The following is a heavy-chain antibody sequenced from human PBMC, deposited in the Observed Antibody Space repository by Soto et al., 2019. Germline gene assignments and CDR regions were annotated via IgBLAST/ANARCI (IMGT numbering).Heavy chain of an antibody. CDR3: AKRTNGIAALGFADWFDP. J-gene: IGHJ5*02. D-gene: IGHD6-6*01. CDR1: GFTFSSYA. Sequence: GGSLRLSCAASGFTFSSYAMSWVRQAPGKGLEWVSAISGSGGSTYYADSVKGRFTISRDNSKNTLYLQMNSLRAEDTAVYYCAKRTNGIAALGFADWFDPWGQGTLVTVSS. CDR2: ISGSGGST. V-gene: IGHV3-23*01.